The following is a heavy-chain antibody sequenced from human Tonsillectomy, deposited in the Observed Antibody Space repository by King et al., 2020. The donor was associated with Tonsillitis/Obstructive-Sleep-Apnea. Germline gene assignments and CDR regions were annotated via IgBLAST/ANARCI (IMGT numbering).Heavy chain of an antibody. CDR2: INPSGGNT. Sequence: QLVQSGAEVKKPGASVKVSCKTSGYTFTNYYIHWVRQAPGQGLEWMGIINPSGGNTNYAQKFQGRVTMTRDTSTSTVYMELSSLRSEDTAVFYCARSSGWDILFDYGGQGTLVTVSP. J-gene: IGHJ4*02. CDR3: ARSSGWDILFDY. V-gene: IGHV1-46*01. CDR1: GYTFTNYY. D-gene: IGHD6-19*01.